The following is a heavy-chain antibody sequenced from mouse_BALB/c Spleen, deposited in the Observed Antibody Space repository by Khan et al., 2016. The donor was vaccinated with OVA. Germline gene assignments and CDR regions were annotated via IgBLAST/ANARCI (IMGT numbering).Heavy chain of an antibody. Sequence: EVELVESGGDLVKPGGSLKLSCAASGFTFSNYGMSWVRQIPDKRLEWVATINSDGTYTYYPDSVKGRFTISRNNAKNTLYLEMSSLKPEDTAMYYCASHLTGSFAYWGQGTLVTVSA. CDR2: INSDGTYT. CDR3: ASHLTGSFAY. D-gene: IGHD4-1*01. CDR1: GFTFSNYG. J-gene: IGHJ3*01. V-gene: IGHV5-6*01.